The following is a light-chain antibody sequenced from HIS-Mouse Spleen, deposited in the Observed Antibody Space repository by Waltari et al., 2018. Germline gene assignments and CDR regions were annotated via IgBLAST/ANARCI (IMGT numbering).Light chain of an antibody. CDR2: EVS. CDR3: SSYTSSSTLGWV. J-gene: IGLJ3*02. CDR1: SSDVGGYNY. V-gene: IGLV2-14*01. Sequence: QSALTQPASVSGSPGQSITISCTGTSSDVGGYNYVSWYQQHPGKAPKLIIYEVSNRPSGVSNRFSGLQAEDEADYYCSSYTSSSTLGWVFGGGTKLTVL.